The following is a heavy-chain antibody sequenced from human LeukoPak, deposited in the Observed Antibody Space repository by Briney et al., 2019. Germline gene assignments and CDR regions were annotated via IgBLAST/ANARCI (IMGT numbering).Heavy chain of an antibody. Sequence: PGGSLRLSCAASGFTVSNKYMIWVRQAPGKGLEWVSVIYNGGSTYYADSVKGRFTISRDNSKNTLYLQMSSLRAEDTAVYYCVKESGFMVAPNSAFDIWGQGTMVTVSS. D-gene: IGHD4/OR15-4a*01. CDR3: VKESGFMVAPNSAFDI. J-gene: IGHJ3*02. V-gene: IGHV3-66*01. CDR1: GFTVSNKY. CDR2: IYNGGST.